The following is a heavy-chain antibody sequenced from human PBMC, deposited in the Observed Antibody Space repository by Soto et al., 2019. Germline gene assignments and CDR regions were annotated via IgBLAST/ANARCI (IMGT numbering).Heavy chain of an antibody. CDR3: ARGDVAGCDGFDV. CDR2: ISSSGTTK. CDR1: RFTFSDYY. Sequence: LVESGGGLVKPGGSLRLSCAVSRFTFSDYYMSWIRQAPGKGLEWVSYISSSGTTKHYADSVKGRFTISRDNAKNSLFLQMSSLRAEDSALYYCARGDVAGCDGFDVWGQGTVVTVSS. D-gene: IGHD6-19*01. J-gene: IGHJ3*01. V-gene: IGHV3-11*01.